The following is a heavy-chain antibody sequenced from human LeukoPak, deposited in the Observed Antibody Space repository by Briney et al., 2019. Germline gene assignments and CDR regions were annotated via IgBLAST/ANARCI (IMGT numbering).Heavy chain of an antibody. CDR3: ASGGGWVFFS. V-gene: IGHV3-21*01. CDR1: GFTFRSYS. Sequence: PGGTLRLSCAASGFTFRSYSMNTGREAPGQRLEWVSSIGSSSSYIYYAALVKGRFTISRDNARNSQFLHMTGLRAEDRAVYYCASGGGWVFFSWGRGTLVT. CDR2: IGSSSSYI. J-gene: IGHJ4*02. D-gene: IGHD6-19*01.